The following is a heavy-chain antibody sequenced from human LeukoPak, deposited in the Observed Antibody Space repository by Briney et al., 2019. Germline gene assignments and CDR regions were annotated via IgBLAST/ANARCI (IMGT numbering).Heavy chain of an antibody. Sequence: GGSLRLSCAASGLTFSSYGMHWVRQAPGKGLEWVAAISYDGSNKYYADSVKGRFTISRDNSKNTLYLQMNRLRAEDTAVYYCAKDFSVYYYDSRVLDYWGQGTLVTVSS. V-gene: IGHV3-30*18. CDR1: GLTFSSYG. D-gene: IGHD3-22*01. CDR2: ISYDGSNK. J-gene: IGHJ4*02. CDR3: AKDFSVYYYDSRVLDY.